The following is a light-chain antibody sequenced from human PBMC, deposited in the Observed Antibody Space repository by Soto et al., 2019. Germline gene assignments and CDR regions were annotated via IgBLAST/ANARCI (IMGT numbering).Light chain of an antibody. Sequence: QSVLTQPPSVSGTPGQRVTISCSGSSSNIGSKYVYWYQQLPGTAPKLLIYRNDQRPSGVPDRFSGSKSGTSASLAISGLRSEDEADYYCAAWDGSLSGWVFGGGTKVTVL. CDR1: SSNIGSKY. J-gene: IGLJ3*02. CDR2: RND. CDR3: AAWDGSLSGWV. V-gene: IGLV1-47*01.